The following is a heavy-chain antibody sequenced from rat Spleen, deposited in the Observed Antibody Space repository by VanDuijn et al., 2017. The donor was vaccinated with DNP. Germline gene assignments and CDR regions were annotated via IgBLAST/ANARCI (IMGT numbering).Heavy chain of an antibody. CDR1: GFTFSYYW. Sequence: EVQLVESGGDLVQPGGSLKLSCVASGFTFSYYWMTWIRQVPGKGLEWIASMTSGAGTTSYADSVKGRFTVSRDDAGNTLYLQMNSLRSEATATYYCETETTYDNYDALDVWGQGTSVTVSS. V-gene: IGHV5-31*01. CDR2: MTSGAGTT. D-gene: IGHD1-10*01. CDR3: ETETTYDNYDALDV. J-gene: IGHJ4*01.